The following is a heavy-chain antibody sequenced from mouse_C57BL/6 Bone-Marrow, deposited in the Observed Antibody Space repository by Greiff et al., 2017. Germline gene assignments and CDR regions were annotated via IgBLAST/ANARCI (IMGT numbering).Heavy chain of an antibody. D-gene: IGHD4-1*01. J-gene: IGHJ2*01. V-gene: IGHV5-6*01. CDR2: ISSGGSYP. CDR3: ARGVLGNYFGY. CDR1: GFTSSSSG. Sequence: EVQVVEPGGDLVKPGGSLKLSCAASGFTSSSSGMSGVRQTPDKRLEWVATISSGGSYPSYPDSVKGRFTISRDNAMNTLYLQMISQQSEDTSMYYCARGVLGNYFGYWGRSATLTVSS.